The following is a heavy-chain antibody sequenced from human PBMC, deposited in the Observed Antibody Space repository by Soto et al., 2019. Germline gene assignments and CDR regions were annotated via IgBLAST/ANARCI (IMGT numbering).Heavy chain of an antibody. J-gene: IGHJ6*02. V-gene: IGHV3-21*01. CDR3: ARDRIVSAVTTARYYYYYGMDV. CDR2: ISSSSSYI. D-gene: IGHD4-4*01. Sequence: GGSLRLSCAASGFTFSSYSMNWVRQAPGKGLEWVSSISSSSSYIYYADSVKGRFTISRDNAKNSLYLQMNSLRAEDTAVYYCARDRIVSAVTTARYYYYYGMDVWGQGTTVTVS. CDR1: GFTFSSYS.